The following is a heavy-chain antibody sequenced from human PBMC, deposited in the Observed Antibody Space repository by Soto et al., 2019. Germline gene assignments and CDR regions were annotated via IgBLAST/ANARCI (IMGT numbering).Heavy chain of an antibody. CDR2: ISGSGGST. D-gene: IGHD2-15*01. CDR3: AKDCSGGSCYNWFDP. CDR1: GFTFSSYA. Sequence: GGSLRLSCAASGFTFSSYAMSWVRQAPGKGLEWVSAISGSGGSTYYADSVKGRFTISRDNSKNTLYLQMNSLRAEDTAVYYCAKDCSGGSCYNWFDPWGQGTLVTVSS. V-gene: IGHV3-23*01. J-gene: IGHJ5*02.